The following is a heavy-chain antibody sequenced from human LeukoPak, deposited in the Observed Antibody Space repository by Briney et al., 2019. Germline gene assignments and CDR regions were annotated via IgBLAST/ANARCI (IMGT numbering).Heavy chain of an antibody. CDR1: GFIFSKSW. J-gene: IGHJ4*02. CDR3: ARGRGSDY. Sequence: GGSLRLSCAASGFIFSKSWMTWVRQAPGKGLEWVPNIKQDGSEKYYVDSVKGRFTISRDNAKNSVFLQMNSLRAEDTAVYFCARGRGSDYWGQGTLVTVSS. CDR2: IKQDGSEK. V-gene: IGHV3-7*01.